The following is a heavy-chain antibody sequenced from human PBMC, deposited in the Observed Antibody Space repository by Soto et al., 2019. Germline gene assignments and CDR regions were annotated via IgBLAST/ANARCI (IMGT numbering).Heavy chain of an antibody. J-gene: IGHJ6*02. V-gene: IGHV4-31*03. CDR3: ARVRSTSLGSKGSYYYGMDV. CDR1: GGSISSGGYY. CDR2: IYYSGST. D-gene: IGHD7-27*01. Sequence: PSLPCTVSGGSISSGGYYWSWIRQHPGKGLEWIGYIYYSGSTYYNPSLKSRVTISVDTSKNQFSLKLSSVTAADTAVYYCARVRSTSLGSKGSYYYGMDVWGQGTTVTVSS.